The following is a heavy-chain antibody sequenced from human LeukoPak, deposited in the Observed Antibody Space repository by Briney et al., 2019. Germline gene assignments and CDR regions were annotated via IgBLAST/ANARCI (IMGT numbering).Heavy chain of an antibody. J-gene: IGHJ4*02. Sequence: ASVKVSCKASGCTFTSYYMHWVRQAPGQGLEWMGIINPSGGSTSYAQKFQGRVTMTRDTSTSTVYMELSSLRSEDTAVYYCARIDYYDSSGYYRDYWGQGTLVTVSS. CDR1: GCTFTSYY. CDR3: ARIDYYDSSGYYRDY. CDR2: INPSGGST. V-gene: IGHV1-46*01. D-gene: IGHD3-22*01.